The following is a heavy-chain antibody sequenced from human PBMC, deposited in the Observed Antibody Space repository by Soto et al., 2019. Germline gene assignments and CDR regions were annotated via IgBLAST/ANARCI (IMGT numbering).Heavy chain of an antibody. CDR2: IKQDGSEK. CDR3: AREGGTIFVYYFDY. D-gene: IGHD3-3*01. Sequence: EVQLVESGGGLVQPGGSLRLSCAASGFTFSSYWMSWVRQAPGKGLEWVANIKQDGSEKYYVDSVKGRFTISRDNAKNSLYLEMTSLRAEDTAVYYCAREGGTIFVYYFDYWGQGTLVTVSS. V-gene: IGHV3-7*01. J-gene: IGHJ4*02. CDR1: GFTFSSYW.